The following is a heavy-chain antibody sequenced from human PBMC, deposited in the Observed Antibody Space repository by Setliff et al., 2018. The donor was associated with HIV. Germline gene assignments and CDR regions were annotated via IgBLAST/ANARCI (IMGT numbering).Heavy chain of an antibody. Sequence: PGESLKISCTASGFTVSNNYMNWVRQAPGKGLEWVSLINSGGNTYYADSVKGRFTIPRDSSKNTLYLQMNSLRAEDTAVFYCARAGHYGTVGFDYWGQGTLVTVSS. V-gene: IGHV3-66*02. D-gene: IGHD3-22*01. CDR2: INSGGNT. J-gene: IGHJ4*02. CDR3: ARAGHYGTVGFDY. CDR1: GFTVSNNY.